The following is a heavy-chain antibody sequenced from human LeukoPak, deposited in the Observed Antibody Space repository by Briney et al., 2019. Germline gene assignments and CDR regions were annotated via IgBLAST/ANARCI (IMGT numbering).Heavy chain of an antibody. V-gene: IGHV4-4*02. CDR1: GGSISSSNW. CDR2: IYYSGST. CDR3: ARVFSYDSSGYPSFNYYFDY. Sequence: SGTLSLTCAVSGGSISSSNWWSWVRQPPGKGLEWIGSIYYSGSTYYNPSLKSRVTISVDTSKNQFSLKLSSVTAADTAVYYCARVFSYDSSGYPSFNYYFDYWGQGTLVTVSS. D-gene: IGHD3-22*01. J-gene: IGHJ4*02.